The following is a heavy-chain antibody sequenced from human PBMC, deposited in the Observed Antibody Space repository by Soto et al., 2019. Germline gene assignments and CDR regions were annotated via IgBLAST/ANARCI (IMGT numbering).Heavy chain of an antibody. V-gene: IGHV1-69*01. CDR1: GGTFSSYA. J-gene: IGHJ6*02. D-gene: IGHD2-8*01. Sequence: QVQLVQSGAEVKKPGSSVKVSCKASGGTFSSYAISWVRQAPGQGLEWMGGIIAIFGTANYAQKFQGRVTITADESTSTAYMELSSLRSEDTAVYYCARDACTNGLCYTRFDYYGMDVWGQGSTVSVSS. CDR2: IIAIFGTA. CDR3: ARDACTNGLCYTRFDYYGMDV.